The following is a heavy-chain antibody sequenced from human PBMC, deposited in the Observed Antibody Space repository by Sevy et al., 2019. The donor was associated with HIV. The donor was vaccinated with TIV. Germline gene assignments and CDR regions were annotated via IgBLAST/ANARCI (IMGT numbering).Heavy chain of an antibody. CDR3: VRDGGCSSSSCLLYFDY. J-gene: IGHJ4*02. D-gene: IGHD2-15*01. CDR2: IWYDGSNK. V-gene: IGHV3-33*01. Sequence: GGSLRLSCAAFGFAYSGYGMHWVRQAPGKGLEWVAVIWYDGSNKEYADSVKGRFTISRDNSKTTLYLQMNSLRAEDTAVYYCVRDGGCSSSSCLLYFDYWGQGILVTVSS. CDR1: GFAYSGYG.